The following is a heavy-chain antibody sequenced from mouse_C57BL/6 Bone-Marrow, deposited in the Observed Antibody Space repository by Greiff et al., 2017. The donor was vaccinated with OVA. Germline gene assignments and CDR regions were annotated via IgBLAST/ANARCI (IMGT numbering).Heavy chain of an antibody. D-gene: IGHD3-2*02. CDR2: GHGLEWIG. J-gene: IGHJ4*01. CDR1: YTFSRRVH. V-gene: IGHV1-87*01. CDR3: SEDAAVNNWAWGSSGYVDAMDY. Sequence: QVQLKQSGPELARPWASVKISCQAFYTFSRRVHFAIRDTNYWMQWVKQRPGHGLEWIGAIYPGNGDTSYKQKFKGKATLTADKSSSTAYMQLSSLTSEDAAVNNWAWGSSGYVDAMDYWGQGTSVTVSS.